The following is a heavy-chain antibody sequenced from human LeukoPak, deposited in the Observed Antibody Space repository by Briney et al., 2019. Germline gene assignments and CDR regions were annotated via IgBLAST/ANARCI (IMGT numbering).Heavy chain of an antibody. CDR3: ARAGYSYGSYYFDY. Sequence: PGRSLRLSCAASGFTFSSYGMHWVRQAPGKGLEWVAVIWYDGSNKYYADSVKGRFTISRDNSKNTLYLQMNSLRAEETAVYYCARAGYSYGSYYFDYWGQGTLVTVSS. CDR1: GFTFSSYG. V-gene: IGHV3-33*01. J-gene: IGHJ4*02. CDR2: IWYDGSNK. D-gene: IGHD5-18*01.